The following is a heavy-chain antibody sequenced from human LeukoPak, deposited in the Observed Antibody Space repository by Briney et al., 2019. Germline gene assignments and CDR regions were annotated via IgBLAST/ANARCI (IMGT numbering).Heavy chain of an antibody. CDR3: ARDPNLVDTAMDPFDY. CDR2: IIPIFGTA. CDR1: GGTFSSYA. J-gene: IGHJ4*02. D-gene: IGHD5-18*01. Sequence: ASVKVSCKASGGTFSSYAISWVRQAPGQGLEWMGGIIPIFGTANYAQKFQGRVTITADESTSTAYMELSSLRSEDTAVYYCARDPNLVDTAMDPFDYWGQGTLVTVSS. V-gene: IGHV1-69*01.